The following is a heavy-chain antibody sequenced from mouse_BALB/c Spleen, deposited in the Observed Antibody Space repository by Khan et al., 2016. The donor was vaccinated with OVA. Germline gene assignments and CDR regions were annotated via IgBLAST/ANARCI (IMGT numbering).Heavy chain of an antibody. Sequence: VQLKESGPGLVKPSQSLSLTCSVTGYSITSGYNWNWIRQFPGNKLEWMGYISYDGSFNYNPSLKNRISITRDTSKNQFFLKLNSVTTEDTATYYCARDYFGNGYFDYWGQGTTLTVSS. CDR2: ISYDGSF. CDR3: ARDYFGNGYFDY. D-gene: IGHD1-1*01. V-gene: IGHV3-6*02. J-gene: IGHJ2*01. CDR1: GYSITSGYN.